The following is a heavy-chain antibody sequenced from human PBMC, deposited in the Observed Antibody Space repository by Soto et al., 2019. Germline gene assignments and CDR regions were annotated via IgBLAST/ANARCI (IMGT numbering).Heavy chain of an antibody. V-gene: IGHV3-23*01. CDR2: ISGSGGST. D-gene: IGHD3-22*01. CDR3: AKMGSNYYDDY. Sequence: AISGSGGSTYYADSVKGRFTISRDNSKNTLYLQMNSLRAEDTAVYYCAKMGSNYYDDYWGQGTLVTVSS. J-gene: IGHJ4*02.